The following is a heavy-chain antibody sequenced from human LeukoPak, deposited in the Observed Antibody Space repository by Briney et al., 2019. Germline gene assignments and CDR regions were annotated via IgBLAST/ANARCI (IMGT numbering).Heavy chain of an antibody. D-gene: IGHD6-13*01. J-gene: IGHJ4*02. V-gene: IGHV3-48*03. CDR3: ARKGSSWYYFDY. CDR1: GFTFSSYE. Sequence: GGSLRLSCAASGFTFSSYEMNWVRQAPGKGLEWVSYISGSGSTKYYADSVKGRFTISRDNAKNSLYLQMNSLRAEDTAVYYCARKGSSWYYFDYWGPGTLVTVSS. CDR2: ISGSGSTK.